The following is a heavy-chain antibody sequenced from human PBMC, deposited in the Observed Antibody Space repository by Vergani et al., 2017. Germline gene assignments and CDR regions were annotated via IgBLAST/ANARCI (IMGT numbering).Heavy chain of an antibody. Sequence: QVHLVESGGGVVQPGGSLRLSCAASGFIVSNYDMHWVRQAPGKGLEWVAFIQYNEKSKYYEDSLKCRFTISRDISKNTLYLQISSLRVEDTAVYYCAKEGGGYCSGGTCYPEYWGQGTLVIVSS. V-gene: IGHV3-30*02. J-gene: IGHJ4*02. CDR1: GFIVSNYD. D-gene: IGHD2-15*01. CDR3: AKEGGGYCSGGTCYPEY. CDR2: IQYNEKSK.